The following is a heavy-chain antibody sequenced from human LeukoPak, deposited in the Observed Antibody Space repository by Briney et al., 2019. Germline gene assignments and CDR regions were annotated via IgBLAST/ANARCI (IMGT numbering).Heavy chain of an antibody. CDR3: SRDGGEGGNSAFDI. CDR1: GFTFSDYI. D-gene: IGHD3-16*01. CDR2: IRRGANSYTT. Sequence: PGGSLRLSCAASGFTFSDYILDWVRQAPGKGLEWVGRIRRGANSYTTENAPSVKGRYTISRDDSKNSLYLHMNSLKTEDTAVYHCSRDGGEGGNSAFDIWGQGTMVTVSS. J-gene: IGHJ3*02. V-gene: IGHV3-72*01.